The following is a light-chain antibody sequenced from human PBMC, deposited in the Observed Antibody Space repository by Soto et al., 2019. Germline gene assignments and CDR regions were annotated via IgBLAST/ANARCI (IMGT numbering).Light chain of an antibody. J-gene: IGKJ1*01. V-gene: IGKV3-20*01. CDR3: HQFASSLT. CDR2: GAS. Sequence: EIVLTQSPGTLSLSPGERATLSCRASQTFSSSFFAWYQQKPGQAPRLLIYGASTRATGIPDRFSGSASGTDFTLTISRLEPEDVAVYFCHQFASSLTFGQGTKGEIK. CDR1: QTFSSSF.